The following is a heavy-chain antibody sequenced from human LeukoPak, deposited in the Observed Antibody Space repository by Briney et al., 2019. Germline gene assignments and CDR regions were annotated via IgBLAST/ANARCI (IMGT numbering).Heavy chain of an antibody. CDR1: RYSISSGFY. CDR3: ARGDSGWYLGLGFDY. V-gene: IGHV4-38-2*02. D-gene: IGHD6-19*01. CDR2: IYSSGST. Sequence: SETLSLTCTVSRYSISSGFYWGWIRQPPGKGLEWIGSIYSSGSTYYNPSLKSRVTISVDTSKNQVSLKLRSVTAADTAVYYCARGDSGWYLGLGFDYWGQGTLVTVSS. J-gene: IGHJ4*02.